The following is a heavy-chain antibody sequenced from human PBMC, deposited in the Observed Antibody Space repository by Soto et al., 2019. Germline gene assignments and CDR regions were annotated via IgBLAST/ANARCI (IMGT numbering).Heavy chain of an antibody. CDR1: GGSISPYS. CDR2: VSHSGRT. D-gene: IGHD4-17*01. J-gene: IGHJ5*02. V-gene: IGHV4-59*01. Sequence: QVHLVESGPGLVKPSETLSLTCTISGGSISPYSWTWIRQSPGKGLEWIGYVSHSGRTFYTPSLKSRLTMSLDTSRSQFYLRLKSVSAADTAVYYCARLLGGYDDYGGWFAPWGQGTLVTFSS. CDR3: ARLLGGYDDYGGWFAP.